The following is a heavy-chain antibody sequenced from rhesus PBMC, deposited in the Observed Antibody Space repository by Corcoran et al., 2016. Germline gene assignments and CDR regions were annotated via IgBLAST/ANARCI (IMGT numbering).Heavy chain of an antibody. CDR3: ARDLEVAAAYAFDF. Sequence: QVQLQESGPGLVKPSETLSLTCAVSGYSISSGYYWGWIRQPPGKGLDYIGYISGSSGTTSDTPSRKRRVTISQDTSKNQFSLKLSAVTAADTAVYYCARDLEVAAAYAFDFWGQGLRVTVSS. CDR1: GYSISSGYY. CDR2: ISGSSGTT. D-gene: IGHD6-25*01. J-gene: IGHJ3*01. V-gene: IGHV4-99*02.